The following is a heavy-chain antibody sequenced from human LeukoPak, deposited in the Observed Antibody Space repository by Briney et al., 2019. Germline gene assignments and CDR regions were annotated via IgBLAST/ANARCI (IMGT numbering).Heavy chain of an antibody. CDR3: AKGRGFGGIYDMDV. D-gene: IGHD3-10*01. CDR1: GFTFSSYA. CDR2: ISGTGGST. J-gene: IGHJ6*02. Sequence: GGSLRLSCAASGFTFSSYAMSWVRQAPGKGLEWVSAISGTGGSTYYADSVKGGFSISRDTSTNTLNLHMNSLRADDTAVYYCAKGRGFGGIYDMDVWGQGTTVTVSS. V-gene: IGHV3-23*01.